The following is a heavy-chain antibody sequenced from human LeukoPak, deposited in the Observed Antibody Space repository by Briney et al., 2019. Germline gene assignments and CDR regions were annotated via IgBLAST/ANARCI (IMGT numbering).Heavy chain of an antibody. V-gene: IGHV5-51*01. J-gene: IGHJ4*02. CDR1: GYSFTSYW. Sequence: PGVSLKISCKGSGYSFTSYWIGWVRQSRGKGLEWMGIIYAGGSDTRYSPSFQGQVTPSADTSISTAYLQWSSLNASDTAMYYCARQPYSSSSIDYWGQGTLATVSS. CDR2: IYAGGSDT. D-gene: IGHD6-6*01. CDR3: ARQPYSSSSIDY.